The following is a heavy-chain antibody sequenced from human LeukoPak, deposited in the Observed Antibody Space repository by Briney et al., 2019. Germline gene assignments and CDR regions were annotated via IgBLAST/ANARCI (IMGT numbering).Heavy chain of an antibody. Sequence: SETLSLTCTVSGGSISSYYWSWIRQPPGKGLEWIGCIYYSGSTNYNPSLKSRVTISVDTSKNQFSLKLSSMTAADTTVYYCASAGRGYSGYAFTWGQGTLVTVSS. CDR2: IYYSGST. J-gene: IGHJ5*02. CDR1: GGSISSYY. D-gene: IGHD5-12*01. V-gene: IGHV4-59*01. CDR3: ASAGRGYSGYAFT.